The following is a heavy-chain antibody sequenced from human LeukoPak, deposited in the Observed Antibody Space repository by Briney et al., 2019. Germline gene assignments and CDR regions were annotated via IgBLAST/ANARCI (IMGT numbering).Heavy chain of an antibody. J-gene: IGHJ4*02. CDR2: IISIFGTA. CDR3: ARAPTLLRYFDWLHIDY. D-gene: IGHD3-9*01. V-gene: IGHV1-69*13. CDR1: GGTFSSYA. Sequence: ASVKVSCKASGGTFSSYAISWVRQAPGQGLEWMGGIISIFGTANYAQKFQGRVTITADESTSTAYMELSSLRSEDTAVYYCARAPTLLRYFDWLHIDYWGQGTLVTVSS.